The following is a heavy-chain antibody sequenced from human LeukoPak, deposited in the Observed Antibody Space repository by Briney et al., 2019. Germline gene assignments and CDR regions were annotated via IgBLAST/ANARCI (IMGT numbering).Heavy chain of an antibody. V-gene: IGHV1-8*01. CDR3: ARTLRRHCSGGSCYSPHLDY. CDR1: GYTFASYD. J-gene: IGHJ4*02. CDR2: MNPNSGNT. Sequence: ASVKVSCKASGYTFASYDINGVRQATGQGLEWMGWMNPNSGNTGYTQKFQGRVTMTRNTSITTAYMELSSLRSEDTAVYYCARTLRRHCSGGSCYSPHLDYWGQGTLVTVSS. D-gene: IGHD2-15*01.